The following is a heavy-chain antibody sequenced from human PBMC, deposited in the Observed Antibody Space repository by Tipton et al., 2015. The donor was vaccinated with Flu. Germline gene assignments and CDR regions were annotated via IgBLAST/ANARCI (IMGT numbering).Heavy chain of an antibody. V-gene: IGHV1-18*01. D-gene: IGHD6-19*01. CDR2: ISAYNGDT. CDR3: AKVIPELVAGLDQ. Sequence: QLVQSGAEVKKPGASVKVSCKASGYSFNTYAISWMRQAPGQGLEWMGWISAYNGDTKFAQNLQGRITMTTDTSTSTAYMELRGLRSDDTAVYYCAKVIPELVAGLDQWGQGTLVTVSS. J-gene: IGHJ4*02. CDR1: GYSFNTYA.